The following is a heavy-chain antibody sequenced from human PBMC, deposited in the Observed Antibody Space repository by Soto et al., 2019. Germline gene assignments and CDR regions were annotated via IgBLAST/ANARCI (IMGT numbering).Heavy chain of an antibody. D-gene: IGHD7-27*01. V-gene: IGHV4-30-4*01. CDR1: GDSISTVNHY. CDR3: TRGPSGDKVDD. CDR2: IYGGGRT. Sequence: PSETRSLTCTVSGDSISTVNHYWSWIRQPPDKGLEWIGHIYGGGRTYSTPSLQSRATISLDTSKNQFSLKLSSVDAADTAVYYCTRGPSGDKVDDWGEGTLFTVPT. J-gene: IGHJ4*02.